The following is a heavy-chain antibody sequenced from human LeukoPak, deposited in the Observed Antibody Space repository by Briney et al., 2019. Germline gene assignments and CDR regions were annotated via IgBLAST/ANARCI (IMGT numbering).Heavy chain of an antibody. CDR3: ARVIGSPPYYYYYYMDV. CDR1: GYTFTSYG. Sequence: ASVKVSCKASGYTFTSYGISWLRQAPGQGLEWMGWICAYNGNTNYAQKLQGRVTMTTDTSTSTAYMELRSLRSDDTAVYYCARVIGSPPYYYYYYMDVWGKGTTVTVSS. CDR2: ICAYNGNT. D-gene: IGHD3-10*01. V-gene: IGHV1-18*01. J-gene: IGHJ6*03.